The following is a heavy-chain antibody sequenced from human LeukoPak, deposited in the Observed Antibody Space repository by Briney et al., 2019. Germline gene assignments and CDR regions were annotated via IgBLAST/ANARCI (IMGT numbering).Heavy chain of an antibody. CDR2: INHSGST. CDR3: ARGRGYSGYDPNFDY. CDR1: GGSLSGYY. V-gene: IGHV4-34*01. D-gene: IGHD5-12*01. J-gene: IGHJ4*02. Sequence: SETLSLTCVVYGGSLSGYYSWIRQPPGKGLEWIGEINHSGSTNYNPSLKSRVTISVDTSKNQFSLKLRSVTAADTAVYYCARGRGYSGYDPNFDYWGQGTLVTVSS.